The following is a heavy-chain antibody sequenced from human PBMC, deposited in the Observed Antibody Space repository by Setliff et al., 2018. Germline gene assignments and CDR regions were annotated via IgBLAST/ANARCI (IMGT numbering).Heavy chain of an antibody. D-gene: IGHD3-3*01. V-gene: IGHV4-61*02. J-gene: IGHJ4*02. CDR1: GGSISSGSYY. Sequence: PSETLSLTCTVSGGSISSGSYYWNRIRQPAGKGLEWIGRIYTSGNTNYNPSLKSRVTISVDTSKNQFSLKLTSVTAADTAVYYCARHGLQFLEWLSAFDYWGQGTLVTVSS. CDR3: ARHGLQFLEWLSAFDY. CDR2: IYTSGNT.